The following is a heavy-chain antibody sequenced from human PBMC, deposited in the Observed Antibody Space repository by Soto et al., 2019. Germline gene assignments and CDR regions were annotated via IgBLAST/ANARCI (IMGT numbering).Heavy chain of an antibody. J-gene: IGHJ4*02. CDR2: ISSSTNYI. V-gene: IGHV3-21*01. D-gene: IGHD6-13*01. CDR1: GFSLSSYS. CDR3: AKDRPGQQSFYYFDS. Sequence: EVQLVESGGGLVKPGGSLRLSCAASGFSLSSYSMSWVRQAPGKGLERLSSISSSTNYIYYADSVKGRFTISRDVAKNSLYLRMNSLRVGDTAIYYCAKDRPGQQSFYYFDSWGQGTRVTGSS.